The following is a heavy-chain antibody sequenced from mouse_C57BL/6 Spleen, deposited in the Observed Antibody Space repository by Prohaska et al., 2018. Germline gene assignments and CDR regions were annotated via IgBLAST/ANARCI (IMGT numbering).Heavy chain of an antibody. V-gene: IGHV6-3*01. CDR3: EGPAAWFAY. Sequence: ELKLEASGGGLLQPGGSMKLSCVASGFTFSNYWMNWVRQSPEKGLEWVAPIRLISDNYATHYAESVKVRFTISRDDSKSSVYMQMINVRAEDTGIYYCEGPAAWFAYWGQGTLVTVSA. CDR1: GFTFSNYW. CDR2: IRLISDNYAT. J-gene: IGHJ3*01.